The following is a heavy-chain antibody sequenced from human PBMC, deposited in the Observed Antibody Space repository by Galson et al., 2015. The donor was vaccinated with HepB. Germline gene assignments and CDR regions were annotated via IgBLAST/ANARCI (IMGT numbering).Heavy chain of an antibody. CDR1: GFTFSSYS. V-gene: IGHV3-21*01. CDR2: ISSSSSYI. Sequence: SLRLSCAASGFTFSSYSMNWVRQAPGKGLEWVSSISSSSSYIYYADSVKGRFTISSDNAKNSLYLQMNSLRAEDTAVYYCARLDSSGWYYYYYYYYMDVWGKGTTVTVSS. CDR3: ARLDSSGWYYYYYYYYMDV. D-gene: IGHD6-19*01. J-gene: IGHJ6*03.